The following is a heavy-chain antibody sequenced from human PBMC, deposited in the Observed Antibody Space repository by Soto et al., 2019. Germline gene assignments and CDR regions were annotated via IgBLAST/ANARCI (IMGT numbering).Heavy chain of an antibody. J-gene: IGHJ5*02. V-gene: IGHV3-23*01. D-gene: IGHD1-26*01. CDR3: AREGGNLNWFDP. CDR2: ISSSGGGT. Sequence: GGSLRLSCAASGFTFNIYAMSWVRQAPGKGLEWVSVISSSGGGTYYADSVEGRFTISRDNSNNTLYLQMSSLRAEDTAVYYCAREGGNLNWFDPWGQGTLVTVPQ. CDR1: GFTFNIYA.